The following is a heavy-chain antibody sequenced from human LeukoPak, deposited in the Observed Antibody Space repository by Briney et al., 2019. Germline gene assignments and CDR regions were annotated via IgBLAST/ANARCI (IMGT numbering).Heavy chain of an antibody. D-gene: IGHD6-19*01. CDR3: ASSAKVAVAGI. V-gene: IGHV4-61*02. Sequence: SETLSLTCTVSGGSISSGGYYWSWIRQPAGKGLEWIGRIYTSGSTNYNPSLKSRVTISVDTSKNQFSLKLSSVTAADTAVYYCASSAKVAVAGIWGQGTLVTVSS. CDR2: IYTSGST. CDR1: GGSISSGGYY. J-gene: IGHJ4*02.